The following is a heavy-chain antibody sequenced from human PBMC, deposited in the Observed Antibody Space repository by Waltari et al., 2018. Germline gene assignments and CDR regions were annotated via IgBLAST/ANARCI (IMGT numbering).Heavy chain of an antibody. CDR1: GVSITSNRHY. D-gene: IGHD2-21*01. CDR2: VSYSGHT. Sequence: QLQLQESGPRLVKPSETLSLICSVSGVSITSNRHYWAWIRQSPGQGLEWIWTVSYSGHTYISPSLKGRVSLSRDTSKNQVSLILGSVTAADMAVYYCATYIGASVGTAAFDVWGQGTMVTVSS. V-gene: IGHV4-39*01. J-gene: IGHJ3*01. CDR3: ATYIGASVGTAAFDV.